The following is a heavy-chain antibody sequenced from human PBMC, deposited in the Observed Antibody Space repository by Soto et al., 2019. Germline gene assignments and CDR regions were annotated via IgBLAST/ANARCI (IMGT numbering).Heavy chain of an antibody. J-gene: IGHJ6*02. CDR2: ISWNSGSI. CDR1: GFTFDDYA. CDR3: AKDGVGYCSGGSCYYYGMDV. V-gene: IGHV3-9*01. D-gene: IGHD2-15*01. Sequence: PVGSLRLSCAASGFTFDDYAMHWVGQAPGKGLEWVSGISWNSGSIGYADSVKGRFTISRDNAKNSLYLQMNSLRAEDTALYYCAKDGVGYCSGGSCYYYGMDVWGQGTTVTVSS.